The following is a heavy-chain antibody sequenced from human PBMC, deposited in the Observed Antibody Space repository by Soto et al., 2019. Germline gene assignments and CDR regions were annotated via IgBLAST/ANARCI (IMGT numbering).Heavy chain of an antibody. V-gene: IGHV1-69*13. J-gene: IGHJ6*02. CDR1: GGTFSSYA. CDR2: IIPIFGTA. D-gene: IGHD2-2*01. CDR3: ARGPSRTSWLIPSYYYYGMDG. Sequence: SVKVSCKASGGTFSSYAISWVRQAPGQGLEWMGGIIPIFGTANYAQKFQGRVTITADESTSTAYMELSSLRSEDTAVYYCARGPSRTSWLIPSYYYYGMDGCGQGPTVTVSS.